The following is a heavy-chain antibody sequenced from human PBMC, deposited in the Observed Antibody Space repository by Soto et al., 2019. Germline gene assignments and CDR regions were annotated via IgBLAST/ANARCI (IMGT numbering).Heavy chain of an antibody. D-gene: IGHD3-3*01. Sequence: QVQLVQSGAEVKKPGASVMVSCKASGYTFSSYGISWVRQAPGQGLEWMGWISAYNGNTNYAQKFQGRVTLTTDTTTSKAYMELRSLRSDDTAVYYCARTERAHITILDWGQGTLVTVSS. CDR2: ISAYNGNT. CDR3: ARTERAHITILD. J-gene: IGHJ4*02. CDR1: GYTFSSYG. V-gene: IGHV1-18*01.